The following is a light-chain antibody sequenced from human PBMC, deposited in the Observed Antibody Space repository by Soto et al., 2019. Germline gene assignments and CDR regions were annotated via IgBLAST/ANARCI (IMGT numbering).Light chain of an antibody. CDR2: DAS. J-gene: IGKJ4*01. V-gene: IGKV3-11*01. CDR3: QQRSNWPPGLT. CDR1: QSVSSY. Sequence: EIVLTQSPATLSLSPGERATLSCRASQSVSSYLAWYQQKPGQAHRLLIYDASNRATGIPARFSGSGSGTDFTLTISSLEPEDFAVYYCQQRSNWPPGLTFGGGTKVDI.